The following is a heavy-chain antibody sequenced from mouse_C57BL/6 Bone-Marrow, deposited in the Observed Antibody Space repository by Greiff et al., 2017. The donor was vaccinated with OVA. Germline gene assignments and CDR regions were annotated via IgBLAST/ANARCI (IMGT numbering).Heavy chain of an antibody. CDR2: INPNNGGT. J-gene: IGHJ2*01. CDR1: GYTFTDYN. Sequence: VQLQQSGPELVKPGASVKIPCKASGYTFTDYNMDWVKQSHGQSLEWIGDINPNNGGTIYNQKFKGKATLTVDKSSSTAYMELRSLTSEDTAVYYCARGDYGSSLYYFDDWGQGTTLTVSS. V-gene: IGHV1-18*01. D-gene: IGHD1-1*01. CDR3: ARGDYGSSLYYFDD.